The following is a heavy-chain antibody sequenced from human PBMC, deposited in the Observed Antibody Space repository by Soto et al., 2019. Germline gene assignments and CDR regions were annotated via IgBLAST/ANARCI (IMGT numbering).Heavy chain of an antibody. CDR3: ARVSTEYSRSSIDV. Sequence: SETLSLTCAVSGGSISSSNWLSWVRQPPWKGLEWIGGIYHSGSTNYNPSLKRRVTISVDKSTNQFSLKINSVTAADKAVYYCARVSTEYSRSSIDVWGQGTPVTVS. J-gene: IGHJ6*02. D-gene: IGHD6-6*01. V-gene: IGHV4-4*02. CDR2: IYHSGST. CDR1: GGSISSSNW.